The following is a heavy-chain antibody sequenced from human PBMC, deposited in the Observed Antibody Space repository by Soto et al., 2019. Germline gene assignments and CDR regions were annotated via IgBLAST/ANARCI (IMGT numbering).Heavy chain of an antibody. CDR3: ARSGSSSPLYYFDY. CDR1: GFTFSSYG. V-gene: IGHV3-33*01. D-gene: IGHD6-6*01. Sequence: TGGSLRLSCAASGFTFSSYGMHWVRQAPGKGLEWVAVIWYDGSNKYYADSVKGRFTISRDNSKNTLYLQMNSLRAEDTAVYYCARSGSSSPLYYFDYWGQGTMVTVYS. J-gene: IGHJ4*02. CDR2: IWYDGSNK.